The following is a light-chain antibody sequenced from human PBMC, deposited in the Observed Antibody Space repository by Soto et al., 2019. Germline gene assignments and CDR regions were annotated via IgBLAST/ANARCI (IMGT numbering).Light chain of an antibody. CDR2: EVS. V-gene: IGLV2-14*01. J-gene: IGLJ1*01. CDR3: SSYTSTSSYV. Sequence: QSALPQPASVSGSPGQSITISCTGTSSDIGNYNYVSWYQQHPGKAPKLMISEVSNRPSGVSNRFSGSKSGNTASLTISGLQAEAEADYYCSSYTSTSSYVFGGGTKLTVL. CDR1: SSDIGNYNY.